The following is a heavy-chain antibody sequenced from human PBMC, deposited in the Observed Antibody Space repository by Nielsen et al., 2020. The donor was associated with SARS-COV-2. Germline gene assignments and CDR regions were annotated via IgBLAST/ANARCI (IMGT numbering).Heavy chain of an antibody. J-gene: IGHJ2*01. D-gene: IGHD4-17*01. CDR1: GDSISSGNYY. V-gene: IGHV4-31*03. Sequence: SETLSLTCTVSGDSISSGNYYWPWIRQHPGKGLEWIGYIYSGGSAYYSPSLQSRLTISVDTSKNQFSLELSSVTAADTAIYYCARHAYGDYPGDWSSDLWGRGTLVTVSS. CDR3: ARHAYGDYPGDWSSDL. CDR2: IYSGGSA.